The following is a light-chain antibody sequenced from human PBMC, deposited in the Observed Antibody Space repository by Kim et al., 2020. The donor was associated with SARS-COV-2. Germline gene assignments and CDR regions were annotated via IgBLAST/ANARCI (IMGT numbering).Light chain of an antibody. CDR3: QQRDNLPLN. V-gene: IGKV3-11*01. J-gene: IGKJ4*01. Sequence: SWAPSQAPACACRDSMRLTDSQACYQQNPGQARRLLIYDTSDRDTGTPVTFTGSGSGIDVNPTISSLEPEDIAIYYCQQRDNLPLNFGGGTKLEIK. CDR2: DTS. CDR1: MRLTDS.